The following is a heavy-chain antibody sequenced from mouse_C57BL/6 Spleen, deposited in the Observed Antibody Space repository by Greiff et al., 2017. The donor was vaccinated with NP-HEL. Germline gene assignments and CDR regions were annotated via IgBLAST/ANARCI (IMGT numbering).Heavy chain of an antibody. J-gene: IGHJ2*01. D-gene: IGHD2-1*01. Sequence: VQLVESGPELVKPGASVKISCKASGYAFSSSWMNWVKQRPGKGLEWIGRIYPGDGDTNYNGKFKGKATLTADKSSSTAYMQLSSLTSEDSAVYFCARSGGNYGYYFDYWGQGTTLTVSS. CDR3: ARSGGNYGYYFDY. CDR2: IYPGDGDT. CDR1: GYAFSSSW. V-gene: IGHV1-82*01.